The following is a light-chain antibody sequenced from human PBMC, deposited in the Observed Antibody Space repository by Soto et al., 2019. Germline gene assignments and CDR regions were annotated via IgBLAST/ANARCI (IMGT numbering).Light chain of an antibody. V-gene: IGKV3-20*01. CDR3: QQYGSSPPWT. CDR2: GAS. CDR1: QSVSSSY. J-gene: IGKJ1*01. Sequence: EIVLTRSPGTLSLSPGQRGTVSXRASQSVSSSYLAWYQQKPGQATRLXXYGASSRATGIPDRFSGSGSGTDFTLTISRLEPEDFAVYYCQQYGSSPPWTFGQGTKVDIK.